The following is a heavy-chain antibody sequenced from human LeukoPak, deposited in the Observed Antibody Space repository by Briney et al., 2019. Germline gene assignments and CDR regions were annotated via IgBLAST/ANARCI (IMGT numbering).Heavy chain of an antibody. CDR1: GYTFTTYW. V-gene: IGHV5-51*01. CDR3: ARHLAGRGMDV. D-gene: IGHD3-3*02. J-gene: IGHJ6*02. Sequence: GESLKISCKGSGYTFTTYWIGWVRQMPGKGLEWMGIISPGDSDTTYSPSFQGQVTISADKSITTAYLQWSSLKASDTAMYYCARHLAGRGMDVWAQGTTVTVSS. CDR2: ISPGDSDT.